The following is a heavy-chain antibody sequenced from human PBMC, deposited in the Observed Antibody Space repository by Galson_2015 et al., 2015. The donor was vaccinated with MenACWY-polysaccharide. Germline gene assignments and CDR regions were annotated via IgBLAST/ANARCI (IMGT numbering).Heavy chain of an antibody. J-gene: IGHJ4*02. CDR3: SKGRGYCTGGACYSDY. V-gene: IGHV3-23*01. D-gene: IGHD2-8*02. CDR1: GFTFSSYA. CDR2: VSASDDRT. Sequence: SLRLSCAASGFTFSSYAMTWVRQAPGKGLEWVSTVSASDDRTYNAESVQGRFSISRDNSKNTLYLQMNNLRAEDTPVYYCSKGRGYCTGGACYSDYWGQGTLVTVSS.